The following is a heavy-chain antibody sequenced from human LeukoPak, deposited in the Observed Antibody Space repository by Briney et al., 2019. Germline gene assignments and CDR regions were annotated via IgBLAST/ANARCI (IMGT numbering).Heavy chain of an antibody. D-gene: IGHD3-22*01. CDR2: IYYSGST. V-gene: IGHV4-59*12. Sequence: SETLSLTCTVSGGSISSYYWSWIRQPPGKGLEWIGYIYYSGSTNYNPSLKSRVTILVDTSKNQFSLKLSSVTAADTAVYYCARLYYYDSSVWFDYWGQGTLVTVSS. J-gene: IGHJ4*02. CDR3: ARLYYYDSSVWFDY. CDR1: GGSISSYY.